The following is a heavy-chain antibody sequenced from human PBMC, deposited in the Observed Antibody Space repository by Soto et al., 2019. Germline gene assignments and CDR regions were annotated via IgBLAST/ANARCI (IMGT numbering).Heavy chain of an antibody. Sequence: EVQLVQSGGGLVQPGGSLRLSCATSGFNFGLYWMTWVRQAPGKGLEWVAAIKEDGSERRYVDSVRGRFTISRDNAKKSLDLEMNSLPADDTSTYYCARGGFRARDAFDIWGQGTTVTVS. CDR2: IKEDGSER. D-gene: IGHD2-15*01. V-gene: IGHV3-7*04. J-gene: IGHJ3*02. CDR3: ARGGFRARDAFDI. CDR1: GFNFGLYW.